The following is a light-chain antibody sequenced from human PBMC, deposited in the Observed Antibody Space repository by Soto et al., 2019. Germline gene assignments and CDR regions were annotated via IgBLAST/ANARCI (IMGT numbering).Light chain of an antibody. CDR2: RNN. Sequence: QSVLTQPPSASGTPGQRVTISCSGSSSNIGSNYVNWYQQFPGTAPKLLIYRNNQRPSGVPDRFSGSKSGTSASLAISGLRSEDEADYHCAAWDDSLSGWVFGGGTKLTVL. V-gene: IGLV1-47*01. J-gene: IGLJ3*02. CDR1: SSNIGSNY. CDR3: AAWDDSLSGWV.